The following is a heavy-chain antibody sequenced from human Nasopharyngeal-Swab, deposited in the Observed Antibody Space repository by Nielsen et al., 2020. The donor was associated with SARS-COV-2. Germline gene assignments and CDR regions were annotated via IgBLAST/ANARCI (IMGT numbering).Heavy chain of an antibody. D-gene: IGHD4-17*01. Sequence: ASVKVSCKTSGYIFTDYYIHWVRQAPGQGLEWMGRIDPNTGGTSSAQIFQGRVTMTRDTSIGTVYIEVTSLTSDDTAVYYCARALSARTTFNCLGPWGQGTLVTVSS. V-gene: IGHV1-2*06. J-gene: IGHJ5*02. CDR3: ARALSARTTFNCLGP. CDR1: GYIFTDYY. CDR2: IDPNTGGT.